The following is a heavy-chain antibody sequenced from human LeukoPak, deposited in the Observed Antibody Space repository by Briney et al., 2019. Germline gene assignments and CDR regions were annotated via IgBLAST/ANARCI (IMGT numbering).Heavy chain of an antibody. J-gene: IGHJ4*02. D-gene: IGHD1-1*01. CDR1: GFAFSSSA. Sequence: GGSLRLSCAASGFAFSSSAMSWVRQALGKGLEWVANIKEDGSEKYYVESVKGRCTISRDNAKKSLYLQMNSLRAEDTAVYYCASRMRDWNDGLDYWGQGTLVTVSS. CDR3: ASRMRDWNDGLDY. V-gene: IGHV3-7*01. CDR2: IKEDGSEK.